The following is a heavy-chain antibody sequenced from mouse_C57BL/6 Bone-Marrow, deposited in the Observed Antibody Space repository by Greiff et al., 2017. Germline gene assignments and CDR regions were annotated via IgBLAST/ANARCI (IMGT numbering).Heavy chain of an antibody. V-gene: IGHV1-50*01. D-gene: IGHD3-3*01. CDR3: ARWGDCAGDFDY. Sequence: VQLQQPGAELVKPGASVKLSCKASGYTFTSYWMQWVKQRPGQGLEWIGEIDPSDSYTNYNQKFKGKATLTVDTSSSTAYMQLSSLTSEDSAVYDCARWGDCAGDFDYWGQGTTLTVSS. J-gene: IGHJ2*01. CDR1: GYTFTSYW. CDR2: IDPSDSYT.